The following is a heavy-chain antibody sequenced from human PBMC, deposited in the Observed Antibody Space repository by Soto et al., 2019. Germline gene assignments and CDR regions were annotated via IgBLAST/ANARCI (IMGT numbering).Heavy chain of an antibody. CDR1: GFTFSTSD. CDR2: ISFDGSNE. D-gene: IGHD3-22*01. V-gene: IGHV3-33*01. CDR3: ARGIEVGGYDADSGSLLDY. Sequence: QVQVVESGGGVVQPGRSLRLSCAASGFTFSTSDMHWVRQAPGKGLEWITFISFDGSNEYSADSVKGRFTISRDNFKNTLYLQMNNLRVEDTAVYYCARGIEVGGYDADSGSLLDYWGQGTLVTVSS. J-gene: IGHJ4*02.